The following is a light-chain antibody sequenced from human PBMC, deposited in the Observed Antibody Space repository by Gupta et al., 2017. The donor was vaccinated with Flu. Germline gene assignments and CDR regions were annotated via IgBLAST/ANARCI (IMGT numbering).Light chain of an antibody. Sequence: DIVMTQSPLSLPVTPGEPASISCRSSQSLLHSNGYNYLDWYVQKPGPSPQLLIYLGSSRASGVPDMISGSGSGTDFTLKISRVEADDVGIYYCMQALQTPLTFGQGTKVEIK. CDR3: MQALQTPLT. V-gene: IGKV2-28*01. CDR2: LGS. CDR1: QSLLHSNGYNY. J-gene: IGKJ1*01.